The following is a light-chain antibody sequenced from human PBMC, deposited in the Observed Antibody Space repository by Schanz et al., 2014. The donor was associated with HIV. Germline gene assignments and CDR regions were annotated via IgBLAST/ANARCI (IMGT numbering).Light chain of an antibody. CDR3: QSYDSSLSAVV. CDR2: EVS. J-gene: IGLJ2*01. V-gene: IGLV2-8*01. CDR1: SSDVGGYNY. Sequence: QSALTQPPSASGSPGQSVTISCTGTSSDVGGYNYVSWYQQHPGKAPKLMIYEVSERPSGVPDRFSGSKSGNTASLTVSGLQADDEAEYYCQSYDSSLSAVVFGGGTKLTVL.